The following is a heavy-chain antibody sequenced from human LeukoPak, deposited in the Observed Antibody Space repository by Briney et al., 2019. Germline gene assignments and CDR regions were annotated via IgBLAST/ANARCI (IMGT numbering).Heavy chain of an antibody. CDR2: IYYSGST. CDR1: GDSISSGGYY. J-gene: IGHJ3*02. CDR3: ARGQALRAFDI. Sequence: SQTLSLTCTVSGDSISSGGYYWSWIRQHRGKGLEWIGYIYYSGSTYYNPSLKSQVTISVDTSKNQFSLKLSSVTAADTAVYYCARGQALRAFDIWGQGTMVTVSS. V-gene: IGHV4-31*01.